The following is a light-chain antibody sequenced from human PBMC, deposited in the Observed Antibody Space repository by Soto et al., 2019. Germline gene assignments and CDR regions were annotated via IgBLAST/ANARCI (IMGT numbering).Light chain of an antibody. CDR2: GAC. V-gene: IGKV3-15*01. J-gene: IGKJ2*01. Sequence: EIVMTQSPATLSVSPGERTTLSCRASQSVSNNLAWYQHKPGQTPRLLIYGACTRATGIPVRFSGSGSGTEFTLTISSLQSEDFDVYYCQQYNNWPPVTFGQGTKLEIK. CDR3: QQYNNWPPVT. CDR1: QSVSNN.